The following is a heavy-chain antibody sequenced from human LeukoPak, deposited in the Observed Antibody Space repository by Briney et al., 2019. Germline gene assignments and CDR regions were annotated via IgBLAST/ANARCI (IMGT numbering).Heavy chain of an antibody. CDR2: IYYSGST. D-gene: IGHD6-19*01. CDR1: GGSISSYY. V-gene: IGHV4-59*01. CDR3: ASDSSGLRGDAFDI. Sequence: SETLSLTCTVSGGSISSYYWSWIRQPPGKGLEWIGYIYYSGSTNYNPSLKSRVTISVGTSKNQFSLKLSSVTAADTAVYYCASDSSGLRGDAFDIWGQGTMVTVSS. J-gene: IGHJ3*02.